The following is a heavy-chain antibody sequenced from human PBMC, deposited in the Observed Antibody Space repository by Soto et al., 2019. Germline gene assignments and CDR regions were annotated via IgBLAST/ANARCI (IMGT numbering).Heavy chain of an antibody. V-gene: IGHV4-39*07. D-gene: IGHD6-13*01. CDR3: ARGSQAAAGTRGAFDI. CDR1: GGSISSSSYY. J-gene: IGHJ3*02. Sequence: SETLSLTCTVSGGSISSSSYYWGWIRQPPGKGLEWIGSIYYSGSTYYNPSLKSRVTISVDTSKNQFSLKLSSVTAADTGVNYCARGSQAAAGTRGAFDIWGQGTMVTVSS. CDR2: IYYSGST.